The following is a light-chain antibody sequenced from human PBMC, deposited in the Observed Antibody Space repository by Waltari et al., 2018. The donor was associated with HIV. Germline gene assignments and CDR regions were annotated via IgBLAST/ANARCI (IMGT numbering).Light chain of an antibody. J-gene: IGLJ2*01. CDR1: SSDVGGYNS. Sequence: QSALTQPASVSGSPGQSFTISCTGTSSDVGGYNSVSWYQQHPGKAPKLMIYYVSNRPSGVSPRFSGSRSGNTASLTISGLQAEDEADYYCSSYTSSSTVAVFGGGTKLTVL. CDR3: SSYTSSSTVAV. CDR2: YVS. V-gene: IGLV2-14*01.